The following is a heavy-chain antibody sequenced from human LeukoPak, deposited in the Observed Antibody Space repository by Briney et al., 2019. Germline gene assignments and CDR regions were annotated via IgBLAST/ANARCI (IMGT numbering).Heavy chain of an antibody. J-gene: IGHJ4*02. Sequence: GGSPRLSCAASGFTFSSYEMNWVRQAPGKGLEWVSYISSSGSTIYYADSVKGRFTISRDNAKNSLYLQMNSLRAEDTAVYYCARHRTASDYWGQGTLVTVSS. CDR3: ARHRTASDY. CDR1: GFTFSSYE. CDR2: ISSSGSTI. D-gene: IGHD3-16*02. V-gene: IGHV3-48*03.